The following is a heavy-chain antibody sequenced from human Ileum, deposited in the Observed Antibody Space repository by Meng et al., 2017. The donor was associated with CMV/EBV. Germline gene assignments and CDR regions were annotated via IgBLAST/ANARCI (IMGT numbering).Heavy chain of an antibody. D-gene: IGHD4-17*01. Sequence: LRQSCAASGFTLSRYWMQCVRQAPAQGLVWVSHIPSDGSNTTYADSVKGRFTISRDNAKNTLYLQMHSLRADDTAVYYCVRANYGVDYWGHGTLVTVSS. CDR3: VRANYGVDY. J-gene: IGHJ4*01. CDR2: IPSDGSNT. V-gene: IGHV3-74*03. CDR1: GFTLSRYW.